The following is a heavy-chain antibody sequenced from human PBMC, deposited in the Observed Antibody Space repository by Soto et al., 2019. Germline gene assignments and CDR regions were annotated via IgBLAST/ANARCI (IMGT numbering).Heavy chain of an antibody. V-gene: IGHV3-66*01. Sequence: EVQLVESGGGLVQPGGSLRLSCAASGFTVSTNYMSWVRQAPGKGLEWVSVINSGGSTYYADSVKGRFTISRDSSKNPLYRQMNSLRVEATDVYYWARAREIRFEEWAWFGYWGQGTLVTVSS. CDR2: INSGGST. J-gene: IGHJ4*02. D-gene: IGHD3-3*01. CDR3: ARAREIRFEEWAWFGY. CDR1: GFTVSTNY.